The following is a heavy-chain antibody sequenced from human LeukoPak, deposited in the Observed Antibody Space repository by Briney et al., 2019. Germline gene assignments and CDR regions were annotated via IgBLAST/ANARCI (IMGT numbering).Heavy chain of an antibody. Sequence: GGFLRLSCAASGFTVSSNYMSWVRQAPGKGLEWVSVIYSGGSTYYADSVKGRFTISRDNSKNTLYLQMNSLRAEDTAVYYCASGRNILTGYYTADYWGQGTLVTVSS. CDR2: IYSGGST. CDR3: ASGRNILTGYYTADY. V-gene: IGHV3-53*01. D-gene: IGHD3-9*01. J-gene: IGHJ4*02. CDR1: GFTVSSNY.